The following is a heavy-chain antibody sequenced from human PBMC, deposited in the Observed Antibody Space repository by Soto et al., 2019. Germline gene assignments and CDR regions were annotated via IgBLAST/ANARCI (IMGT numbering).Heavy chain of an antibody. CDR1: GFTFSNYP. Sequence: QVQLVESGGGVVQPGRSLRLSCAASGFTFSNYPMHWVRQAPGTGLEWVAVISYDGSNKYYADSVQGRFTISRDNSENTLFLQMSSLRPEDTAVYYCARDGGQGWSGYYTYYGMEIWGQGTTVTVSS. CDR2: ISYDGSNK. D-gene: IGHD3-3*01. CDR3: ARDGGQGWSGYYTYYGMEI. V-gene: IGHV3-30-3*01. J-gene: IGHJ6*02.